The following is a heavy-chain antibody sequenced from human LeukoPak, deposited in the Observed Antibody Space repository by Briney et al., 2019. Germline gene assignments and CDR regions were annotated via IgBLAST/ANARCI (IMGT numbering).Heavy chain of an antibody. CDR1: GGTFSSYA. CDR3: ARSGYCSGGSCQGGFDY. D-gene: IGHD2-15*01. J-gene: IGHJ4*02. V-gene: IGHV1-69*13. CDR2: IIPIFGTA. Sequence: ASVKVSCKASGGTFSSYAISWVRQAPGQGLEWMGGIIPIFGTANYAQKFQGRVTITADESTSTAYMELSSLRSEDTAVYYCARSGYCSGGSCQGGFDYWAQGPLFTASS.